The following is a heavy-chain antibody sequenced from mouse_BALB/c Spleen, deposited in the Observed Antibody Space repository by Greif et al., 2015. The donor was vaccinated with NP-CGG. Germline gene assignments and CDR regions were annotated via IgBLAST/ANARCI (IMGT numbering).Heavy chain of an antibody. CDR3: ARHRGYDDAMDY. V-gene: IGHV5-9-3*01. CDR2: ISSGGSYT. Sequence: DVMLVESGGGLVKPGGSLKLSCAASGFTFSSYAMSWVRQTPEKRLEWVATISSGGSYTYYPDSVKGRFTISRDNAKNTLYLQMSSLRSEDTAMYYCARHRGYDDAMDYWGQGTSVTVSS. CDR1: GFTFSSYA. J-gene: IGHJ4*01. D-gene: IGHD2-2*01.